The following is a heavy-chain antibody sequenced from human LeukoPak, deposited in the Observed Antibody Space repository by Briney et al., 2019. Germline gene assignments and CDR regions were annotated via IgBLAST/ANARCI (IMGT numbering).Heavy chain of an antibody. CDR2: ISGSDSST. V-gene: IGHV3-23*01. CDR1: GFTLTNYA. J-gene: IGHJ4*02. CDR3: ARPLYTTSLAGPFDY. Sequence: GGSLRLSCAASGFTLTNYAMSWVRQAPGKGLEWVSAISGSDSSTYYADSVQGRFPFSRDNSKNTLYLQMNSLRAEDTAIYYCARPLYTTSLAGPFDYWGQGTLVTVSS. D-gene: IGHD2/OR15-2a*01.